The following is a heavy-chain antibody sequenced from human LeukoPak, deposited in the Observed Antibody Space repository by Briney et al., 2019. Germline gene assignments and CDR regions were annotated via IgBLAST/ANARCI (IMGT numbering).Heavy chain of an antibody. CDR2: IYHSGST. CDR1: GYSISSGYY. V-gene: IGHV4-38-2*01. Sequence: SETLSLTCAVSGYSISSGYYWGWIRQPPGKGLEWIGSIYHSGSTYYNPSLKSRVTISVDTSKNQSSLKLSSVTAADTAVYYCARWAGNSYYDFWSGYYLDYWGQGTLVTVSS. D-gene: IGHD3-3*01. J-gene: IGHJ4*02. CDR3: ARWAGNSYYDFWSGYYLDY.